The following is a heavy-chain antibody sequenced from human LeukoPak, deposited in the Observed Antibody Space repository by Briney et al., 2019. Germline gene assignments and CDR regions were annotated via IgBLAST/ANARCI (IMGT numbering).Heavy chain of an antibody. CDR3: AREEVDLWYFDY. CDR1: GFTFSSYA. D-gene: IGHD2-21*01. Sequence: GGSLRLSCAASGFTFSSYAMHWVRQAPGKGLEWVAVITYDGSNKYYADSVKGRFTISRDNSKNTLYLQMNSLRAEDTAVYYCAREEVDLWYFDYWGQGTLVTVSS. J-gene: IGHJ4*02. CDR2: ITYDGSNK. V-gene: IGHV3-30-3*01.